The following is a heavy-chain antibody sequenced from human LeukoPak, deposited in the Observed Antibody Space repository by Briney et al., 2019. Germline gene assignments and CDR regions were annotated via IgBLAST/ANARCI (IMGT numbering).Heavy chain of an antibody. V-gene: IGHV4-39*01. CDR3: ANSIVGAATAIDY. CDR2: IYYSGST. J-gene: IGHJ4*02. Sequence: PSETLSLTCTVSGGSISSSSYFWGWIRQPPGKGLEWIASIYYSGSTYYNPSLKSQVTISVDTSENQFSLKLSSVTAADTAVYYCANSIVGAATAIDYWGQGTLVTVSS. D-gene: IGHD1-26*01. CDR1: GGSISSSSYF.